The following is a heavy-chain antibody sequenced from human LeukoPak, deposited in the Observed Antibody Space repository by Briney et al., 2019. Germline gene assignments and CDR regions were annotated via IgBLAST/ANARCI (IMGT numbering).Heavy chain of an antibody. V-gene: IGHV3-23*01. D-gene: IGHD2-2*01. CDR2: ISGSGGSS. Sequence: GGSLRLSCAASGFTLSSYAMSWVRPAPGKGLGWVSAISGSGGSSYYADSVKGRFTISRDNSKNTLYLQMNSLRAEDTAVYYCAKDPILGPRANCSSTSCPFDYWGQGTLVTVSS. CDR3: AKDPILGPRANCSSTSCPFDY. CDR1: GFTLSSYA. J-gene: IGHJ4*02.